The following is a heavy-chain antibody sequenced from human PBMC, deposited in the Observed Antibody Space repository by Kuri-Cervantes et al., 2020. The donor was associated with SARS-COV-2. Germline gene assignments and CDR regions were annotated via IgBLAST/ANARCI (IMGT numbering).Heavy chain of an antibody. Sequence: GESLKISCAASGFTFSDYYITWIRQAPGKGLEWVSYISSSGTTIYYADSVQGRFIISRDNAESSVYLQMNSLRAEDTAVYHCARDYTGVVEGYYFDYWGQGTLVTVSS. CDR3: ARDYTGVVEGYYFDY. CDR1: GFTFSDYY. CDR2: ISSSGTTI. D-gene: IGHD2-15*01. J-gene: IGHJ4*02. V-gene: IGHV3-11*04.